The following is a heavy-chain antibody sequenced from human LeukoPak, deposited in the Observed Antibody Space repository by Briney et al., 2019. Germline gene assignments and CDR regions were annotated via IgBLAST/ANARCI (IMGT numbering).Heavy chain of an antibody. CDR1: GYTFTSYY. CDR2: INPSGGST. J-gene: IGHJ5*02. Sequence: ASVKVSCKASGYTFTSYYMHWVRQAPGQGLEWMGIINPSGGSTSYAQKFQGRVTMTRDTSTSTVYMELSGLRSEDTAVYYCARALREGNWFDPWGQGTLVTVSS. D-gene: IGHD3-16*01. V-gene: IGHV1-46*01. CDR3: ARALREGNWFDP.